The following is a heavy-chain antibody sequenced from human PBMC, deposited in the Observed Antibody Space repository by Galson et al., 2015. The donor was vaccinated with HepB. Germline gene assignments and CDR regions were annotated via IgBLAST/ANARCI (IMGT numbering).Heavy chain of an antibody. J-gene: IGHJ4*02. CDR1: GGTFSSYA. V-gene: IGHV1-69*13. D-gene: IGHD3-3*01. CDR2: IIPIFGTA. CDR3: GASYDFWSGYYAYFDY. Sequence: SVKVSCKASGGTFSSYAISWVRQAPGQGPEWMGGIIPIFGTANYAQKFQGRVTITADESTSTAYMELSSLRSEDTAVYYCGASYDFWSGYYAYFDYWGQGTLVTVSS.